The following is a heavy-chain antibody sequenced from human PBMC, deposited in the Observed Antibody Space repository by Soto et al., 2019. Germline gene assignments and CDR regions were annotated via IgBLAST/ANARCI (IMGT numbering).Heavy chain of an antibody. V-gene: IGHV4-34*01. D-gene: IGHD1-7*01. CDR2: INHTAST. Sequence: SETLSLTCAVYGGSFSXYYWSWIRQPPGKGLEWMGEINHTASTSYNPCLKSRVTISVDTSENQFSLKLSSVTAADTDVYYRARFPLELRVFYYGMDVWGQGTTVT. CDR3: ARFPLELRVFYYGMDV. J-gene: IGHJ6*02. CDR1: GGSFSXYY.